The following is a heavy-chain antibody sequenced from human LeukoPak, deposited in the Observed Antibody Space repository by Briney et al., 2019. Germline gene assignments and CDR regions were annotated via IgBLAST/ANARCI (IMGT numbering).Heavy chain of an antibody. CDR2: INQSGST. Sequence: SETLSLTCAVYGGSFSGYYWSWIRQPPGKGLEWIGEINQSGSTNYNPSLKSRVTISVDTSKNQFSLKLSSVTAADTAVYYCARDYQHYDSSGLDYWGQGTLVTVSS. CDR1: GGSFSGYY. J-gene: IGHJ4*02. V-gene: IGHV4-34*01. CDR3: ARDYQHYDSSGLDY. D-gene: IGHD3-22*01.